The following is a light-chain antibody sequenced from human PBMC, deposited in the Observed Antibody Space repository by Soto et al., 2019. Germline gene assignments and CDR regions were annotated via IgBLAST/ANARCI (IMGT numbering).Light chain of an antibody. CDR2: KAS. J-gene: IGKJ1*01. CDR1: QSISSW. CDR3: QQYNSYSGWT. V-gene: IGKV1-5*03. Sequence: DIQMAQSPSTLSASVGDRVTITCRTSQSISSWLAWYQQKPGKAPKLLIYKASSLESGVPSRFSGSGSGTEFTLTISSLQPDDLATYYCQQYNSYSGWTFGQGTKVDIK.